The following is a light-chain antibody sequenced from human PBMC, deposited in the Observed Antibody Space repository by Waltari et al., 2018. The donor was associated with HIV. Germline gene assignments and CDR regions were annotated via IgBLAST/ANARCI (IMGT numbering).Light chain of an antibody. CDR2: DKK. CDR3: VTWDSSLWAGGV. CDR1: SPNIRNNY. Sequence: QSVLTQPPSVSAAPGQKVTISCSGSSPNIRNNYVSWYQQLPGTAPKLLIYDKKRRPSGIPDRVYGSRAGTSATLGSTGLQTGDGADYYCVTWDSSLWAGGVFGGWTKLTVL. V-gene: IGLV1-51*01. J-gene: IGLJ2*01.